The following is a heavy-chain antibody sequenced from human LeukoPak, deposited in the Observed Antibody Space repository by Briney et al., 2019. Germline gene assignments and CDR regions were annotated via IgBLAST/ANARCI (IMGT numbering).Heavy chain of an antibody. D-gene: IGHD4-11*01. CDR1: GGSFSGYY. V-gene: IGHV4-34*01. J-gene: IGHJ6*03. CDR3: ARYTTVTTKYYYYYMDV. Sequence: SETLSLTCAVYGGSFSGYYWSWIRQPPGKGLEWIGEINHSGSTNYNPSLKSRVTISVDTSKNQFSLKLSSVTAADTAVYYCARYTTVTTKYYYYYMDVWAKGTTVTVSS. CDR2: INHSGST.